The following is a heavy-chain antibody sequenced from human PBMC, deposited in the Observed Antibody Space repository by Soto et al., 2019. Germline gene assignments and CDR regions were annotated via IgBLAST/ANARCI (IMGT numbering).Heavy chain of an antibody. Sequence: PSETLSLTCAVSGGSISISNWWSWVRQTPGKGLEWIGQIHHSGSTNYSPSPTSRVTISVDKSKNQFSLKMNSVTAADTAVYYCARGGYYFYMDVWGKGTTVTVSS. CDR3: ARGGYYFYMDV. V-gene: IGHV4-4*02. D-gene: IGHD1-26*01. J-gene: IGHJ6*03. CDR2: IHHSGST. CDR1: GGSISISNW.